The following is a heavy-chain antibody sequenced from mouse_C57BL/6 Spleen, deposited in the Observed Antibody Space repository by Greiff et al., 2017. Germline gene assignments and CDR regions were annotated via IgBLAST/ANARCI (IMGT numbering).Heavy chain of an antibody. CDR3: ARNGRTYYFDY. CDR2: INPNNGGT. J-gene: IGHJ2*01. Sequence: VQLKQSGPELVKPGASVKISCKASGYTFTDYYMNWVKQSHGKSLEWIGDINPNNGGTSYNQKFKGKATLTVDKSSSTAYMELRSLTSEDSAVYYRARNGRTYYFDYWGQGTTLTVSS. CDR1: GYTFTDYY. V-gene: IGHV1-26*01.